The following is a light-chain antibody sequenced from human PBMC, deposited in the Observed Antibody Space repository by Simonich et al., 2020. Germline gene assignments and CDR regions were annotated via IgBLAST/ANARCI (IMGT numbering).Light chain of an antibody. J-gene: IGKJ1*01. CDR2: GAS. V-gene: IGKV3-15*01. Sequence: EIVMTQSPATLSVSPGERATLSCRASQGVSSNLAWYQQKPGQAPRLLIYGASTRATGIPARCRGSGSGTEFTLTISSLQSEDFAVYYCQQYNNWPPWTFGQGTKVEIK. CDR3: QQYNNWPPWT. CDR1: QGVSSN.